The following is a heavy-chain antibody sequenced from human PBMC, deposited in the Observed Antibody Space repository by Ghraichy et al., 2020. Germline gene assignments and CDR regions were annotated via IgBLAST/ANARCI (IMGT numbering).Heavy chain of an antibody. CDR3: ARDPRQLVHDDFDV. Sequence: SETLSLTCAVSGGSFNAYYWSWIRQPAGKGLEWIGRIYASGITNYNPSLKSRVTMSVDTTKNPFSLRLSSVTAADTAVYYCARDPRQLVHDDFDVWGQGTMVPVSS. V-gene: IGHV4-4*07. J-gene: IGHJ3*01. CDR1: GGSFNAYY. CDR2: IYASGIT. D-gene: IGHD1-1*01.